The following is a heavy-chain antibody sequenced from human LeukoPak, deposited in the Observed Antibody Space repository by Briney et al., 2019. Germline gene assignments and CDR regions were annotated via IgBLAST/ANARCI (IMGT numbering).Heavy chain of an antibody. CDR3: AKDLGQQRDAFDI. J-gene: IGHJ3*02. D-gene: IGHD3/OR15-3a*01. Sequence: GGSLRLSCAASGFTFSSYGMHWVRQAPGKGLEWVAVISYDGSNKYYADSVKGRFTISRDNSKNTLYLQMNSLRAEDTAVYYCAKDLGQQRDAFDIWGQGTMVTVSS. CDR1: GFTFSSYG. V-gene: IGHV3-30*18. CDR2: ISYDGSNK.